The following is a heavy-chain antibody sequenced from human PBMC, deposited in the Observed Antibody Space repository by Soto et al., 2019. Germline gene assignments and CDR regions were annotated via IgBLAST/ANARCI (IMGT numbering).Heavy chain of an antibody. Sequence: QVQLVESGGGVVQPGRSLRLSCAASGFAFSGYGMHWVRQAPGKGLEWVALIWYDGGNKYYTDSVNGRFTISRENSKNTLYLQMNSLRAEDTAVYFCARDTTGGGWTSGGFDYWGKGTLVTVSS. CDR1: GFAFSGYG. D-gene: IGHD6-19*01. CDR3: ARDTTGGGWTSGGFDY. J-gene: IGHJ4*02. V-gene: IGHV3-33*01. CDR2: IWYDGGNK.